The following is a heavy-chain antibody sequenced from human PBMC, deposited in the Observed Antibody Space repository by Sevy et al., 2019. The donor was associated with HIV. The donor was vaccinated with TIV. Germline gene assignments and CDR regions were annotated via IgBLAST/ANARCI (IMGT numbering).Heavy chain of an antibody. D-gene: IGHD6-13*01. CDR3: ATNNGYSSSWYRAFDI. V-gene: IGHV1-24*01. CDR2: FDPEDGET. J-gene: IGHJ3*02. Sequence: ASVKVSCKVSGYTLTELSMHWVRQAPGKGLEWMGGFDPEDGETIYAQKFQGRVTMTEDTSTDTAYIELSSLRSEDTAEYYCATNNGYSSSWYRAFDIWGQGTMVTVSS. CDR1: GYTLTELS.